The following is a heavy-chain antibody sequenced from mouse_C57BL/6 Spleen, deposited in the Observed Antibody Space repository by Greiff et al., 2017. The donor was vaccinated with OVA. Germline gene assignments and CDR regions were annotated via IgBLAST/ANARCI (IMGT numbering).Heavy chain of an antibody. CDR1: GFSFNTYA. V-gene: IGHV10-1*01. J-gene: IGHJ1*03. CDR2: IRSKSNNYAT. Sequence: EVQVVESGGGLVQPKGSLKLSCAASGFSFNTYAMNWVRQAPGKGLEWVARIRSKSNNYATYYADSVKDRFTISRDDSESMLYLQMNNLKTEDTAMYYCVRGGTGGYFDVWGTGTTVTVSS. D-gene: IGHD1-1*02. CDR3: VRGGTGGYFDV.